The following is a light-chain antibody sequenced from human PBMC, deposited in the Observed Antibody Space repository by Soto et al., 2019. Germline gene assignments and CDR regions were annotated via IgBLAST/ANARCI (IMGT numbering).Light chain of an antibody. CDR3: QQYGDSPYT. V-gene: IGKV3-20*01. CDR2: VAS. Sequence: EIVLTQSPGTLSLSPGERATLSCRASQSVSSNYFAWFQQKPGQAPRLLIYVASSRATGIPDRFSGSGSGTDFTLTISRLEPEDFAVYYCQQYGDSPYTFGQGTKLEIK. J-gene: IGKJ2*01. CDR1: QSVSSNY.